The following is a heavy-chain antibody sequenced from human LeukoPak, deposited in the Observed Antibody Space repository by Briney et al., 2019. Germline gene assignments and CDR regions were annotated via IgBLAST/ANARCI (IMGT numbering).Heavy chain of an antibody. CDR2: IYYSGTT. V-gene: IGHV4-61*01. Sequence: SETLSLTCTVSGGSVSSNSNYWSWIRQPPGKGLEWIGYIYYSGTTNYNPSLRSRVTISVDTSKNQFSLKVNSVTAADTAVYYCVRSKSGTYGWFDPWGQGTLVTVSS. J-gene: IGHJ5*02. D-gene: IGHD4-17*01. CDR3: VRSKSGTYGWFDP. CDR1: GGSVSSNSNY.